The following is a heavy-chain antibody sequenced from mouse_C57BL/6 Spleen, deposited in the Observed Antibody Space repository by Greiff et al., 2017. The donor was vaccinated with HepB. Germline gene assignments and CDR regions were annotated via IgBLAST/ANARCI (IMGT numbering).Heavy chain of an antibody. D-gene: IGHD1-1*01. CDR3: ARRALYYGSSYVGYFDV. CDR2: IHPNSGST. CDR1: GYTFTSYW. V-gene: IGHV1-64*01. J-gene: IGHJ1*03. Sequence: VQLQQPGAELVKPGASVKLSCKASGYTFTSYWMHWVKQRPGQGLEWIGMIHPNSGSTNYNEKFKSKATLTVDKSSSTAYMQLSSLTSEDSAVYYCARRALYYGSSYVGYFDVWGTGTTVTVSS.